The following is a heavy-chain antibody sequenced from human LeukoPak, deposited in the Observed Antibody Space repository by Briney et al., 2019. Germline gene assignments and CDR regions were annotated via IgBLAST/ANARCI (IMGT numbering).Heavy chain of an antibody. Sequence: PGRSLRLSCAASGFTFSSYAMHWVRQAPGKGLEWVAVISYDGSNKYYADSVKGRFTISRDNSKNTLYLRMNSLRAEDTAVYYCARDGGAAIGKCYYYYGMDVWGQGTTVTVSS. CDR3: ARDGGAAIGKCYYYYGMDV. CDR2: ISYDGSNK. D-gene: IGHD2-2*01. V-gene: IGHV3-30-3*01. CDR1: GFTFSSYA. J-gene: IGHJ6*02.